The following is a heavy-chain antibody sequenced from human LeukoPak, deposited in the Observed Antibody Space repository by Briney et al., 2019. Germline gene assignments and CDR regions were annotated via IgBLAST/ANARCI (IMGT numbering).Heavy chain of an antibody. CDR2: ISSSSSTI. CDR1: GFTFSSYS. V-gene: IGHV3-48*01. Sequence: GGSLRLSCAASGFTFSSYSMNWDRQAPGKGLEWVSYISSSSSTIYYADSVKGRFTISRDNAKNSLYLQMNSLRAEDTAVYYCARGSSLDSYGYDYWGQGTLVTVSS. CDR3: ARGSSLDSYGYDY. J-gene: IGHJ4*02. D-gene: IGHD5-18*01.